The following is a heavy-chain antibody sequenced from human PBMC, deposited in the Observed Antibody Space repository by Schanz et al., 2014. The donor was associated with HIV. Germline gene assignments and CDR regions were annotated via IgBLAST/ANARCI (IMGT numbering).Heavy chain of an antibody. D-gene: IGHD3-10*01. J-gene: IGHJ4*02. CDR1: GFTFNNYG. CDR2: IWFDGSNK. Sequence: QVQLVESGGGVVQPGRSLRLSCTASGFTFNNYGMQWVRQAPGKGLEWVAIIWFDGSNKYYADSVRGRFTISRDNSKNTLYLQMNSLRAEDTAVYYCVRGLLFQGFFDSWGQGALVTVSS. CDR3: VRGLLFQGFFDS. V-gene: IGHV3-33*01.